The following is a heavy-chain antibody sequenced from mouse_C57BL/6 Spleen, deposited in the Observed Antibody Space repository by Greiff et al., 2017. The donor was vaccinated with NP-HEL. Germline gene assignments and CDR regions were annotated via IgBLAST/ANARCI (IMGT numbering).Heavy chain of an antibody. CDR2: INPNNGGT. D-gene: IGHD2-4*01. CDR1: GYTFTDYN. CDR3: ARSPIYDYGGHYFDY. J-gene: IGHJ2*01. Sequence: VQLQQSGPELVKPGASVKMSCKASGYTFTDYNMHWVKQSHGKSLEWIGYINPNNGGTSYNQKFKGKATLTVNKSSSTAYMELRSLTSEDSAVYYCARSPIYDYGGHYFDYWGQGTTLTVSS. V-gene: IGHV1-22*01.